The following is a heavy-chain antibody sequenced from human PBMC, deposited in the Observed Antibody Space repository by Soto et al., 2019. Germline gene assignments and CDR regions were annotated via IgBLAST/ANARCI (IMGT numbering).Heavy chain of an antibody. J-gene: IGHJ2*01. CDR2: IYYSGST. V-gene: IGHV4-59*01. Sequence: SETLSLTCTVSGGFISSYYWSWIRQPPGKGLESIGYIYYSGSTNYKPSLRSRVTISLDTSKNQFSLNLSSVTAADTAVYYCARRTTSYWYFDLWGRGTLVTVSS. CDR3: ARRTTSYWYFDL. CDR1: GGFISSYY. D-gene: IGHD1-1*01.